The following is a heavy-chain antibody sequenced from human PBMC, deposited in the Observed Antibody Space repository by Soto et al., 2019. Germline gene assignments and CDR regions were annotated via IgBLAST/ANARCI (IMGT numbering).Heavy chain of an antibody. V-gene: IGHV1-69*06. J-gene: IGHJ2*01. Sequence: QVELVQSGAEVKKPGSSVKVSCQASEDTFRNYAISWVRQAPGQGLEWMGGIIPIFGTANYAQKFQGRVTIYADTSANTVSLELSSLRSEDAAVYYCASTKYDSSAYYYWYLGLWGRGTLVTVSS. D-gene: IGHD3-22*01. CDR2: IIPIFGTA. CDR3: ASTKYDSSAYYYWYLGL. CDR1: EDTFRNYA.